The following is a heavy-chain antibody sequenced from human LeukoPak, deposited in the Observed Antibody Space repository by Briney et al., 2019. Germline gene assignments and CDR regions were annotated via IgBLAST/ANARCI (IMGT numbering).Heavy chain of an antibody. CDR1: GFTFSSYA. J-gene: IGHJ6*02. Sequence: PGGSLRLSCAASGFTFSSYAMHWVRQAPGKGLEWVAVISYDGSNKYYADSVKGRFTISRDNSKNTLYLQMNSLRAEDTAAYYCARDRGRGVIIGYYYYGMDVWGQGTTVTVSS. V-gene: IGHV3-30*04. D-gene: IGHD3-10*01. CDR2: ISYDGSNK. CDR3: ARDRGRGVIIGYYYYGMDV.